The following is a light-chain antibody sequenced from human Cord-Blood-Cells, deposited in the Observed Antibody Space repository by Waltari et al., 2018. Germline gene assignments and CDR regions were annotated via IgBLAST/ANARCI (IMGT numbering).Light chain of an antibody. CDR1: PSVLYSSNNKNY. Sequence: DIVMTPSPDSLAVSLGERATINCKSSPSVLYSSNNKNYLAWYQQKPGQPPKLLIYWASTRESGVPDRFSGSGSGTDFTLTISSLQAEDVAVYYCQQYYSTPWTFGQGTKVEIK. CDR3: QQYYSTPWT. V-gene: IGKV4-1*01. J-gene: IGKJ1*01. CDR2: WAS.